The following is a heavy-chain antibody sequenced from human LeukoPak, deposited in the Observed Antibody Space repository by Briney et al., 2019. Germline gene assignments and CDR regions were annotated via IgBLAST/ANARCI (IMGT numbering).Heavy chain of an antibody. J-gene: IGHJ4*02. CDR2: ISGSGGST. D-gene: IGHD3-16*01. V-gene: IGHV3-23*01. CDR3: AKDSLADIDY. Sequence: PGGSLRLSCAASGFTFSSYAMSWVRQAPGKGLEWVSAISGSGGSTYYADSVKGRFTISRDNSKNTMYLQMHSLRAEDTAVYYCAKDSLADIDYWGQGTLVTVSS. CDR1: GFTFSSYA.